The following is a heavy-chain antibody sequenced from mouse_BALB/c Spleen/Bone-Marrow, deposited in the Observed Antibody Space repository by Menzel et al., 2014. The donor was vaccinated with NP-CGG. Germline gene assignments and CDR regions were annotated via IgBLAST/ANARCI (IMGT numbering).Heavy chain of an antibody. CDR2: INPTGGYT. CDR3: ATARATSYAMDY. J-gene: IGHJ4*01. V-gene: IGHV1-4*02. D-gene: IGHD3-1*01. CDR1: GYTFTSNT. Sequence: VQLQESAAELARPGASVKMSCKASGYTFTSNTIQWVKQRPGQGLEWIGYINPTGGYTDYNQKFKDKTTLTADKSSSTAYMQLSSLTSEDSAVYYCATARATSYAMDYWGQGTSVTVSS.